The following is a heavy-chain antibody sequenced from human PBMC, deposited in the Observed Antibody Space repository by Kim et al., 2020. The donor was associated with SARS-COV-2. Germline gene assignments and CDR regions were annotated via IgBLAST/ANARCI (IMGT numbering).Heavy chain of an antibody. J-gene: IGHJ5*02. D-gene: IGHD3-9*01. Sequence: VKGRFTISRDNSKNTLYLQMNSLRAEDTAVYYCAKDRISLLRYFDWLLYPLGQGTLVTVSS. V-gene: IGHV3-30*02. CDR3: AKDRISLLRYFDWLLYP.